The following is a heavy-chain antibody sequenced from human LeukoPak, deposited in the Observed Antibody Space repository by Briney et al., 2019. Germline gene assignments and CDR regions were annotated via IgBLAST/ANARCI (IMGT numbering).Heavy chain of an antibody. D-gene: IGHD3-22*01. CDR2: ISGSGGST. CDR3: ATPFPTSGYYPNYFDY. J-gene: IGHJ4*02. V-gene: IGHV3-23*01. Sequence: GGSLRLSCAASGFTFSSYAMSWVRQAPGKGLEWVSAISGSGGSTYYADSVKGRFTISRDNSKSTLYLQMNSLRAEDTAVHYCATPFPTSGYYPNYFDYWGQGTLVTVSS. CDR1: GFTFSSYA.